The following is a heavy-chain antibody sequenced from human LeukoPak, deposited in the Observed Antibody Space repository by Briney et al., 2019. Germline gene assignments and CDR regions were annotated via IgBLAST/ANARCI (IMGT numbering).Heavy chain of an antibody. CDR1: GFTFSTSW. Sequence: GGSLRLSCAASGFTFSTSWMHWVRQAPGKGLVWVSRINSDGTTIAYADSVKGRFTISRDNAKNTLYLQMNSLRAEDTAVYFCAKGVGGYTIGYYFDYWGQGTPVTVSS. CDR2: INSDGTTI. CDR3: AKGVGGYTIGYYFDY. V-gene: IGHV3-74*01. D-gene: IGHD5-18*01. J-gene: IGHJ4*02.